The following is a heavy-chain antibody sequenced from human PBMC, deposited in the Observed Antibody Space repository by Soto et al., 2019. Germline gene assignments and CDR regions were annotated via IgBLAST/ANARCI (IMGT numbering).Heavy chain of an antibody. CDR3: AREGAGTAPYYYYGMDV. D-gene: IGHD6-13*01. J-gene: IGHJ6*02. V-gene: IGHV3-53*01. CDR1: GFTVSSNY. CDR2: IYSGGST. Sequence: GGSLRLSCAASGFTVSSNYMSWVRQAPGKGLEWVSVIYSGGSTYYADSVKGRFTISRDNSKNTLYLQMNSLRAEDTAVYYCAREGAGTAPYYYYGMDVWGQGTTVTVSS.